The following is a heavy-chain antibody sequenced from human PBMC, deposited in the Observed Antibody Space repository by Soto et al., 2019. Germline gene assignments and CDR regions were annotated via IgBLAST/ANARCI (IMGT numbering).Heavy chain of an antibody. V-gene: IGHV3-23*01. Sequence: EVQLLESGGGLVQFGGSLRLSCAASGFTFNNYAMTWVRQPPGKGLEWVSAISGSGDATFYADSVRGRFTISRDNSKSTLYLQMNSLRAEGTAVYFCAKDLRAPAAKNFDYWGQGTLVTVSS. CDR2: ISGSGDAT. CDR1: GFTFNNYA. J-gene: IGHJ4*02. D-gene: IGHD6-25*01. CDR3: AKDLRAPAAKNFDY.